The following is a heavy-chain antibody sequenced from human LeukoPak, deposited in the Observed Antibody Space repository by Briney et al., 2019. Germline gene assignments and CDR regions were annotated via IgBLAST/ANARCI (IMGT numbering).Heavy chain of an antibody. CDR3: ARGFRGWYAEGFDY. V-gene: IGHV3-7*01. J-gene: IGHJ4*02. CDR2: IKQDGSEK. Sequence: GGSLRLSCAASGFSFSSYWMSWVRQAPGKGLERVANIKQDGSEKYYVDSVKGRFTISRDNAKNSLYLQINSLRAEDTAVYYCARGFRGWYAEGFDYWGQGTVVTVSS. CDR1: GFSFSSYW. D-gene: IGHD6-19*01.